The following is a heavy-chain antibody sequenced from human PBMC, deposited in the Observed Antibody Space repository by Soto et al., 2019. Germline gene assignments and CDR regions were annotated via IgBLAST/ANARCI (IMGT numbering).Heavy chain of an antibody. D-gene: IGHD3-3*01. CDR2: INPNSGGT. V-gene: IGHV1-2*04. CDR1: GYTFTGYY. CDR3: ARDRRGPIFGVVTLYYYYYGMDV. Sequence: ASVKVSCKASGYTFTGYYMHWVRQAPGQGLEWMGWINPNSGGTNYAQKFQGWVTMTRDTSISTAYMELSRLRSDDTAVYYCARDRRGPIFGVVTLYYYYYGMDVWGQGTTVTVS. J-gene: IGHJ6*02.